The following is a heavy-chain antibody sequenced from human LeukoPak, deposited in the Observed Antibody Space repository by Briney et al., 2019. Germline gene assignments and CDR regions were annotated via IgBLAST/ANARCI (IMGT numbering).Heavy chain of an antibody. J-gene: IGHJ6*04. V-gene: IGHV3-23*01. D-gene: IGHD4-17*01. CDR1: GFTFSSYA. Sequence: GGSLRLSCGASGFTFSSYAMSWVRQAPGKGLEWVSAISGSGGSTYYADSVKGRFTISRDNSKNTLYLQMNSLRAEDTAVYYCAKYHYGDLSYYYYDGMDVWGKGTTVTVSS. CDR2: ISGSGGST. CDR3: AKYHYGDLSYYYYDGMDV.